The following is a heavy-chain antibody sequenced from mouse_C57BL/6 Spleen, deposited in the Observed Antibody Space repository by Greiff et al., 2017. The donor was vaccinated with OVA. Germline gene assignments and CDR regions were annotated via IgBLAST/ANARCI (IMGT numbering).Heavy chain of an antibody. CDR1: GYSITSGYY. CDR3: AREGLLQAYFDY. D-gene: IGHD2-3*01. CDR2: ISYDGSN. Sequence: VQLKESGPGLVKPSQSLSLTCSVTGYSITSGYYWNWIRQFPGNKLEWMGYISYDGSNNYNPSLKNRISITRDTSKNQFFLKLNSVTTEDTATYYCAREGLLQAYFDYWGQGTTLTVSS. V-gene: IGHV3-6*01. J-gene: IGHJ2*01.